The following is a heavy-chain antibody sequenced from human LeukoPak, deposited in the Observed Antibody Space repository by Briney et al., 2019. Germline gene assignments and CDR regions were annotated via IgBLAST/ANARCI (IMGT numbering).Heavy chain of an antibody. CDR3: AKKAVAGD. CDR1: GFTFSSYV. J-gene: IGHJ4*02. Sequence: GGSLRLSCAASGFTFSSYVMRWVRQAPGKGLEWVSHISGTGGSTYYADSVKGRFTISRDNSKNMLYLQMNSLRAEDTAVYYCAKKAVAGDWGQGTLVTVSS. D-gene: IGHD6-19*01. V-gene: IGHV3-23*01. CDR2: ISGTGGST.